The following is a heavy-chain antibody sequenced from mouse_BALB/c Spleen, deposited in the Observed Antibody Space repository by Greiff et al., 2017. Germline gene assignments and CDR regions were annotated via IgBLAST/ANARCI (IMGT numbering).Heavy chain of an antibody. V-gene: IGHV5-2*01. D-gene: IGHD2-1*01. J-gene: IGHJ3*01. CDR1: EYEFPSHD. Sequence: EVKLVESGGGLVQPGESLKLSCESNEYEFPSHDMSWVRKTPEKRLEWVAAINSDGGSTYYPDTMERRFIISRDNTKKTLYLQMSSRRSEDTALYYCARHDYGNYGFAYWGQGTLVTVSA. CDR2: INSDGGST. CDR3: ARHDYGNYGFAY.